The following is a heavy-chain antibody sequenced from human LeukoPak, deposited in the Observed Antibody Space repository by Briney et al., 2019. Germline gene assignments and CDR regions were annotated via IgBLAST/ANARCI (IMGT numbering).Heavy chain of an antibody. CDR2: IIPILGIA. CDR3: ARDRGSSVVVAATDY. CDR1: GGTFSSYA. D-gene: IGHD2-15*01. J-gene: IGHJ4*02. Sequence: GASVKVSCKASGGTFSSYAISWVRQAPGQGLEWMGRIIPILGIANYAQKFQGRVTITADKSTSTAYMELSSLRSEDTAVYYCARDRGSSVVVAATDYWGQGTLATVSS. V-gene: IGHV1-69*04.